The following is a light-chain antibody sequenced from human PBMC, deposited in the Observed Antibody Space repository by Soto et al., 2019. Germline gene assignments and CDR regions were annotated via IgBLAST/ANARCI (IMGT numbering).Light chain of an antibody. CDR2: SSS. CDR1: QSLLHSNGYNY. V-gene: IGKV2-28*01. J-gene: IGKJ2*01. CDR3: GQAVQPPRT. Sequence: DIVMTQSPLSLPVTPGEPASISCRSSQSLLHSNGYNYLDWYLQKPGQSPQLLSYSSSNRASGVPDRFSGGGSGADFTLKISRVEAEDVGTYFCGQAVQPPRTFGPGTKLEIK.